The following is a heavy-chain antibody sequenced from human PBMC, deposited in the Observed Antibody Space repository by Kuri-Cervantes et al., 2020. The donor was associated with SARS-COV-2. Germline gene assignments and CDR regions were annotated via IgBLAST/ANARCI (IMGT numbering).Heavy chain of an antibody. V-gene: IGHV3-7*01. CDR1: GFTFSSYW. CDR2: IKQDGNEK. Sequence: GESLKISCAASGFTFSSYWMSWVRQAPGKGLEWVANIKQDGNEKYYVDSVKGRFTISRDNAKNSLYLQMNSLRAEDTAVYYCARDPVPQALPYYYYYMDVWGKGTTVTVSS. CDR3: ARDPVPQALPYYYYYMDV. J-gene: IGHJ6*03.